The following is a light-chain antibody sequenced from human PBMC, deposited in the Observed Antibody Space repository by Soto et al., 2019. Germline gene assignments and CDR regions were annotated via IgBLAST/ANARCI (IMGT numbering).Light chain of an antibody. CDR3: QQYGRP. Sequence: EIVMTQSPATLSVSPGERATLSCRASQSVSSNLAWYQQKPGQAPRLLIYGASTRATGIPARFSGSGSGTEFTLTISSLQSEDFAVYYCQQYGRPFGQGTKVDIK. CDR1: QSVSSN. J-gene: IGKJ1*01. CDR2: GAS. V-gene: IGKV3-15*01.